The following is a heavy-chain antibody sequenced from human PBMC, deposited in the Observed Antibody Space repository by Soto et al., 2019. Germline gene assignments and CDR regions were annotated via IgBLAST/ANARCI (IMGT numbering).Heavy chain of an antibody. CDR3: ARHHDS. CDR2: IYYSGST. Sequence: QVQLQESGPGLVKPSETLSLTCTVSVGSISSYYWSWIRQPPGKGLEWIGYIYYSGSTNYNPSLKSRVTISVDTSKNQFSLKLSSVTAADTAVCYCARHHDSWGQGTLVTVSS. CDR1: VGSISSYY. V-gene: IGHV4-59*08. J-gene: IGHJ4*02.